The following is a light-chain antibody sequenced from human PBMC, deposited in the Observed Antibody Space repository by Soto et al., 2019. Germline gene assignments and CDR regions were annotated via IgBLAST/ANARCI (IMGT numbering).Light chain of an antibody. Sequence: EFVLTLSPVTLYLSPGERATLSCMASQSFRGLLAWYQQKPGQAPRLLIYDAYNRATGIPPRFSGSGSGTDFTLTISSLEPEDFAVYYCQQRSNWPRTFGQGTKVDIK. CDR2: DAY. CDR3: QQRSNWPRT. V-gene: IGKV3-11*01. J-gene: IGKJ1*01. CDR1: QSFRGL.